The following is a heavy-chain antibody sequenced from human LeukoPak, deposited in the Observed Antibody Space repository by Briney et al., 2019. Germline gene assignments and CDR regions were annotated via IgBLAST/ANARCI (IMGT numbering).Heavy chain of an antibody. CDR1: DGSMSPYY. CDR3: ARGGYYCLDV. CDR2: IFYNGNT. V-gene: IGHV4-59*01. J-gene: IGHJ6*03. Sequence: SETLSLTCTVSDGSMSPYYWSWIRQSPGRGLEWIAYIFYNGNTKYNPSLRSRVTISIDTSRNQFSLNLNSVTAADTAVYYCARGGYYCLDVWGKGTTVTVSS.